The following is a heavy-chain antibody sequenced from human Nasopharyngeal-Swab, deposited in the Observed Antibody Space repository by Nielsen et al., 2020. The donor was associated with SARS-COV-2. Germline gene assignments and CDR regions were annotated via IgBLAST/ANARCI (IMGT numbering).Heavy chain of an antibody. Sequence: WIRQPPGKGLEWVSYIKTSGDTISYADSAKGRFTISRDNAKNSLYLQMDSLRAEDTAMYYCARTPQLWSLYFDYWGQGTLATVSS. J-gene: IGHJ4*02. CDR2: IKTSGDTI. CDR3: ARTPQLWSLYFDY. D-gene: IGHD5-18*01. V-gene: IGHV3-11*01.